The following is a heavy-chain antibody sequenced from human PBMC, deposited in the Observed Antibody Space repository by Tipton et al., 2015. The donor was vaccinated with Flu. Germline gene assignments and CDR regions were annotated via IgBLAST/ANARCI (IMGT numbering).Heavy chain of an antibody. CDR3: ASFISEYNWNYGEGLDY. CDR2: IYHSGST. J-gene: IGHJ4*02. D-gene: IGHD1-7*01. Sequence: TLSLTCTVSGYSISSGYYWGWIRQPPGKGLEWIGSIYHSGSTYYNPSLKSRVTISVDTSKNQFSLKLSSVTAADTAVYYCASFISEYNWNYGEGLDYWGQGTLVTASS. V-gene: IGHV4-38-2*02. CDR1: GYSISSGYY.